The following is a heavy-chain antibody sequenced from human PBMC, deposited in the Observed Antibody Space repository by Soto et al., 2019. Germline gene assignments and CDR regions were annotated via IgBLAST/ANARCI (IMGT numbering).Heavy chain of an antibody. CDR3: ARDRAVVTAIHTYWYFDL. J-gene: IGHJ2*01. D-gene: IGHD2-21*02. CDR2: INPSGGST. V-gene: IGHV1-46*01. CDR1: GYTFTSYY. Sequence: QVQLVQSGAEVKKPGASVKVSCKASGYTFTSYYMHWVRQAPGQGLEWMGIINPSGGSTSYAQKLQGRVTMTRDTSTSTVYMELSSLRSEDTAVYYCARDRAVVTAIHTYWYFDLWGRGTLVTVSS.